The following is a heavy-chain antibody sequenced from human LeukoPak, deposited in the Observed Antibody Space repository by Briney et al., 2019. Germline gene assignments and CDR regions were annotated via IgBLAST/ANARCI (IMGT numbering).Heavy chain of an antibody. J-gene: IGHJ4*02. CDR1: GYTFTGYY. Sequence: GASVKVSCKASGYTFTGYYMHWVRQAPGQGLEWMGWINPSGGSTSYAQKFQGRVTMTRDMSTSTVYMELSSLRSEDTAVYYCARQGDSSGYYDYWGQGTLVTVSS. CDR3: ARQGDSSGYYDY. D-gene: IGHD3-22*01. V-gene: IGHV1-46*01. CDR2: INPSGGST.